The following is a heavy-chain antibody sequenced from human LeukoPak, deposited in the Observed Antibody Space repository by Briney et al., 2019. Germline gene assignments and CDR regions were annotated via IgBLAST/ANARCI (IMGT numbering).Heavy chain of an antibody. CDR3: ARGYCSGGGCYSVENWFDP. Sequence: ASVKVSCKASGYTFTGYYIFWVRQAPGQGLKWMGRINPNSGGTQYAQELQGRVTMTRDTSISTAYMELSRLRSDDTAVYYCARGYCSGGGCYSVENWFDPWGQGTLVTVSS. J-gene: IGHJ5*02. V-gene: IGHV1-2*06. D-gene: IGHD2-15*01. CDR1: GYTFTGYY. CDR2: INPNSGGT.